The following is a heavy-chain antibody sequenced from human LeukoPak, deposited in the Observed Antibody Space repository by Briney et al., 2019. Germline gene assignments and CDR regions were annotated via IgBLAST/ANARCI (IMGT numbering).Heavy chain of an antibody. CDR1: GYSISGGYY. D-gene: IGHD3-3*01. Sequence: KASETLSLTCTVSGYSISGGYYGGWIRRPPGKGREWIGSIYHSGSTYKNPSFKSRVTISVDTSKNKFSLKLSSMTAADTAVYYCSSLPYDFWSGYVYFQHWGQGTLVTVSS. V-gene: IGHV4-38-2*02. J-gene: IGHJ1*01. CDR3: SSLPYDFWSGYVYFQH. CDR2: IYHSGST.